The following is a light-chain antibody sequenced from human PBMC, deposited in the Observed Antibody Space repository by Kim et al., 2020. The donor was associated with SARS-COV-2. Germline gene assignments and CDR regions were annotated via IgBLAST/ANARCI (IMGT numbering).Light chain of an antibody. J-gene: IGLJ2*01. CDR1: SNHIGFYNY. V-gene: IGLV2-11*01. Sequence: PGHSVTISCTGASNHIGFYNYVSWYQHHPGRAPKLIIYDVTKRPSGVPARFSGSKSGNTASLTVSGLQSEDEADYYCCSYAGDYVIFGGGTQLTVL. CDR3: CSYAGDYVI. CDR2: DVT.